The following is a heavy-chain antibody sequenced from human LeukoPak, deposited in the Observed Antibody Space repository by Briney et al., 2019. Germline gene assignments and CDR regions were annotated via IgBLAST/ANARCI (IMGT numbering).Heavy chain of an antibody. Sequence: SVKVSCKASGGTFSSFGFNWVRQAAGQGLEWMGGIIPIFGTPDYAQNFRGRITITADESTSTAYMDLSSLRSEDTAVYYCAIDPYDTSAAVYFDYWGQGTLVTVSS. D-gene: IGHD3-16*01. CDR1: GGTFSSFG. CDR3: AIDPYDTSAAVYFDY. J-gene: IGHJ4*02. CDR2: IIPIFGTP. V-gene: IGHV1-69*01.